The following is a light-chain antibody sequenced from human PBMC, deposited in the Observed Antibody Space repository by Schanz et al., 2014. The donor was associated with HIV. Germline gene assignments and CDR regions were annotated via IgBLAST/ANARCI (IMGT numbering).Light chain of an antibody. J-gene: IGLJ2*01. Sequence: QSVLTQPPSVSGAPGQRVTISCTGTRSNIGTGFDVHWYQLLPGTAPKVLIFANTHRPSGVPDRFSGSKSGTSASLAITGLQAEDEADYYCSSYAGSNNLVVFGGGTKLTVL. CDR2: ANT. CDR1: RSNIGTGFD. CDR3: SSYAGSNNLVV. V-gene: IGLV1-40*01.